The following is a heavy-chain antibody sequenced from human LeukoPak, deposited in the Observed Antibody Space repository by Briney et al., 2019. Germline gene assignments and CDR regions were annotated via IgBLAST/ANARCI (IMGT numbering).Heavy chain of an antibody. CDR3: ARDKGSDEGSKFDH. CDR1: GFTFSRYW. Sequence: GGSLRLSCAASGFTFSRYWMSWVRQAPGKGLEWVASIKQDGSEKYYVDSVKGRFTISRDNAKNSMYLQMNSLRAEDTAVYYCARDKGSDEGSKFDHWGQGTLVTVSS. J-gene: IGHJ4*02. CDR2: IKQDGSEK. V-gene: IGHV3-7*03.